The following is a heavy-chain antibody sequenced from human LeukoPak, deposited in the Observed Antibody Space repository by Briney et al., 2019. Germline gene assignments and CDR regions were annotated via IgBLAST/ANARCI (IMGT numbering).Heavy chain of an antibody. CDR2: IQQDGSEK. V-gene: IGHV3-7*01. CDR1: RFTFSSYW. J-gene: IGHJ4*02. Sequence: GGSLRLSWAASRFTFSSYWMSWVRQAPGKGLEWVANIQQDGSEKYYVDSVKGRFTISRDNDTNSLYLQMNSLRAEDTAVYYCARDARVVLDYWGQGTLVTVSS. CDR3: ARDARVVLDY. D-gene: IGHD2-2*01.